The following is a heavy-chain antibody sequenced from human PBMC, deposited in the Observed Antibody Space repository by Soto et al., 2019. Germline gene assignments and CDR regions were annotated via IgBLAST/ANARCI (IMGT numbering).Heavy chain of an antibody. D-gene: IGHD2-21*02. CDR2: IYYSGST. J-gene: IGHJ4*02. V-gene: IGHV4-39*01. CDR1: GGSISSSSYY. CDR3: ARQRIVVVTAQPFDY. Sequence: QLQLQESGPGLVKPSETLSLTCTVSGGSISSSSYYWGWIRQPPGKGLEWIGSIYYSGSTYYNPSLKSRVTISVDTSKNQFSLKLSSVTAADTAVYYCARQRIVVVTAQPFDYWGQGTLVTVSS.